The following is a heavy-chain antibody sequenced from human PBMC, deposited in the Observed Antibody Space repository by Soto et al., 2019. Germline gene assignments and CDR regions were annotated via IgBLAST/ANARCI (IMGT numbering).Heavy chain of an antibody. V-gene: IGHV5-51*01. CDR2: IYPGDSDT. Sequence: PGASLKISCKGSGYSFTSYWIGWVRQMPGKGLEWMGIIYPGDSDTRYSPSFQGQVTISADKSISTAYLQWSSLKASDTAMYYCATIAAAGRNTYYYGMDVWGQGTTVTVSS. CDR3: ATIAAAGRNTYYYGMDV. D-gene: IGHD6-13*01. J-gene: IGHJ6*02. CDR1: GYSFTSYW.